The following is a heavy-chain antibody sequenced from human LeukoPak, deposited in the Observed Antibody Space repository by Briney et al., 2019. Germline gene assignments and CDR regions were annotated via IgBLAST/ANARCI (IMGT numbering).Heavy chain of an antibody. CDR1: GGSISSSSYY. CDR3: ASRKETLDY. V-gene: IGHV4-39*07. Sequence: SETLSLTCTVSGGSISSSSYYWSWIRQPPGKGLEWIGEINHSGSTNYNPSLKSRVTISVDTSKNQFSLKLSSVTAADTAVYYCASRKETLDYWGQGTLVTVSS. CDR2: INHSGST. D-gene: IGHD1-14*01. J-gene: IGHJ4*02.